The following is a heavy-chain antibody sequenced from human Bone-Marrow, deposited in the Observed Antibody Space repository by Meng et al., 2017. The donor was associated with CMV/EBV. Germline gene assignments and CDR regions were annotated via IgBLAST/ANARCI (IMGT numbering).Heavy chain of an antibody. Sequence: GGSLRLSCAASGITFKFYAMSWVRQAPGKGLEWVSGISGSGSGTYYADSVKGRFTISRDNSKNTLYLQMNSLRGEDTAVYYCPKSSSTPGFFYGMAVWGQGTTVTV. CDR1: GITFKFYA. CDR2: ISGSGSGT. D-gene: IGHD2-2*01. J-gene: IGHJ6*02. CDR3: PKSSSTPGFFYGMAV. V-gene: IGHV3-23*01.